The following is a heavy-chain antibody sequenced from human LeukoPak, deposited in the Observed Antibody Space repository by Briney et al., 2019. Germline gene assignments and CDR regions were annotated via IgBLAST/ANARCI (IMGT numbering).Heavy chain of an antibody. CDR1: GFTFDDYA. J-gene: IGHJ4*02. CDR2: ISWNSGSI. CDR3: AKDRGYSGYDSFDY. D-gene: IGHD5-12*01. Sequence: GGALRLSCAASGFTFDDYAMHWVRQAPGKGLEGVSGISWNSGSIGYADSVKGRFTISRDNAKNSLYLQMNSLRAEDTALYYCAKDRGYSGYDSFDYWGQGTLVTVSS. V-gene: IGHV3-9*01.